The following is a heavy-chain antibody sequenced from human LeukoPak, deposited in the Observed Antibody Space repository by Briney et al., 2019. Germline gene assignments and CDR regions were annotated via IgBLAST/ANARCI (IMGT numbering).Heavy chain of an antibody. CDR3: ARDPGDSTLDY. V-gene: IGHV3-74*01. Sequence: GGSLRLSCAASGFIFSNYWMHWVRQAPGKGLVWVSRINSDGSSTSYADSVKGRFTISRDNAKNTLYLQMNSLRAEDTAVYYCARDPGDSTLDYWGQGTLVTVSS. CDR2: INSDGSST. CDR1: GFIFSNYW. J-gene: IGHJ4*02. D-gene: IGHD3-22*01.